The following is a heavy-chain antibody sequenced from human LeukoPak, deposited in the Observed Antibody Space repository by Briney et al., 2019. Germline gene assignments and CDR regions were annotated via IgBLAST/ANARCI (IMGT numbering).Heavy chain of an antibody. CDR2: IRSNGATA. Sequence: GGSLRLSCAASGFSFSRFAMTWVRQAPGKGLEWVSTIRSNGATASNADSVKGRFTISRGSSKNTVYLQVNSLRVEDTAIYYCARGQEFDDGVFDSWGQGTLVTVSS. CDR3: ARGQEFDDGVFDS. V-gene: IGHV3-23*01. J-gene: IGHJ4*02. D-gene: IGHD1-1*01. CDR1: GFSFSRFA.